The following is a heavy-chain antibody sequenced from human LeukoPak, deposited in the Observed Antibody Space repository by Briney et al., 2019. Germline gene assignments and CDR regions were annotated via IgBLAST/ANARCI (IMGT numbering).Heavy chain of an antibody. D-gene: IGHD6-6*01. J-gene: IGHJ4*02. CDR2: ITNDGSST. CDR1: GLTFSSHW. Sequence: GGSLRLSCAASGLTFSSHWMHWVRQAPGKGLVWVSRITNDGSSTTYADSVKGRFTVSRDNAKNTLYLQVNNLRAEDTAVYYCARGPNSNWSGLDFWGQGTLLTVSS. V-gene: IGHV3-74*01. CDR3: ARGPNSNWSGLDF.